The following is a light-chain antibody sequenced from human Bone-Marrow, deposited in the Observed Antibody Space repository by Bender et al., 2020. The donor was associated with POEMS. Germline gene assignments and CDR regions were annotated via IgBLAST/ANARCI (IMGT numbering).Light chain of an antibody. CDR1: SSDVGDYNL. J-gene: IGLJ2*01. V-gene: IGLV2-23*02. CDR3: CSYAGSSTHVI. CDR2: EVS. Sequence: QSALTQPASVSGSPGQSITISCTGTSSDVGDYNLVSWYQQHPGKAPKFMIYEVSKRPSGVPDRFSGFKSGNTASLIISGLQAEDEADYYCCSYAGSSTHVIFGGGTKLTVL.